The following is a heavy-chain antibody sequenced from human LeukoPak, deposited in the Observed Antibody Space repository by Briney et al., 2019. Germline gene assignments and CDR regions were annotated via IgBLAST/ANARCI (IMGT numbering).Heavy chain of an antibody. CDR1: GGSISSYY. CDR2: IYTSGST. CDR3: ARQADYYDSSGPEWDYYYYYMDV. Sequence: SETLSLTCTVSGGSISSYYWSWIRQPAGKGLEWIGRIYTSGSTNYNPSLKSRVTMSVDTSKNQSSLKLSSVTAADTAVYYCARQADYYDSSGPEWDYYYYYMDVWGKGTTVTVSS. J-gene: IGHJ6*03. D-gene: IGHD3-22*01. V-gene: IGHV4-4*07.